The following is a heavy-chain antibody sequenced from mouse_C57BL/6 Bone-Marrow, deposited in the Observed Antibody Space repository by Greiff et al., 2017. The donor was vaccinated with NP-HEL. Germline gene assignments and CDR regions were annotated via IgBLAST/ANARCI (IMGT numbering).Heavy chain of an antibody. CDR2: IRNKANNPAT. J-gene: IGHJ2*01. V-gene: IGHV6-6*01. D-gene: IGHD2-3*01. CDR3: TRDDGYYAFDY. CDR1: GFTFSDAR. Sequence: EVKLVESGGGLVQPGGSMKLSCAASGFTFSDARMDWVRQSPEKGLEWVAEIRNKANNPATYYAESVKGTFTISRDECKSSDELKMNSLRAEDTGIYYWTRDDGYYAFDYRGQGTTRTGSS.